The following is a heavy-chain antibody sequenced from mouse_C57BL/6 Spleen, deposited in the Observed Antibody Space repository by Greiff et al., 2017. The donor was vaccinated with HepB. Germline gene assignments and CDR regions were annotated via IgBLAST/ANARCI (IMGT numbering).Heavy chain of an antibody. V-gene: IGHV7-3*01. CDR2: IRNKANGYTT. D-gene: IGHD1-1*01. CDR3: ARYWEYYAPFDY. Sequence: DVMLVESGGGLVQPGGSLSLSCAASGFTFTDYYMSWVRQPPGKALEWLGFIRNKANGYTTEYSASVKGRFTISRDNSQSILYLQMNALRAEDSATYYCARYWEYYAPFDYWGQGTTLTVSS. CDR1: GFTFTDYY. J-gene: IGHJ2*01.